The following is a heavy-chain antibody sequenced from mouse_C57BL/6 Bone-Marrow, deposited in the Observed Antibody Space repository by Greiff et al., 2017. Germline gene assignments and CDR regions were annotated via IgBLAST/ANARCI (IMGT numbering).Heavy chain of an antibody. J-gene: IGHJ4*01. Sequence: QVQLQQPGAELVKPGASVKLSCKASGYTFTSYWMQWVKQRPGQGLEWIGEIDPSDSYTNYNQKFKGKATLPVDTSSSTAYMQLSSLTSEDSAVYYFARGDYYGSPYAIDYWGQGTSVTVSS. D-gene: IGHD1-1*01. CDR1: GYTFTSYW. V-gene: IGHV1-50*01. CDR2: IDPSDSYT. CDR3: ARGDYYGSPYAIDY.